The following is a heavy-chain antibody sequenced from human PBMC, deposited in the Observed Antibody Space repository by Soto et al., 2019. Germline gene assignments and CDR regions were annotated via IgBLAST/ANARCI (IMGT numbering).Heavy chain of an antibody. V-gene: IGHV5-51*01. CDR2: IYPGDSDT. J-gene: IGHJ3*02. D-gene: IGHD5-12*01. CDR1: GYSFTSYW. CDR3: ARRGDGYNDPFDI. Sequence: SGESLKISCKGSGYSFTSYWIGWVRQVPGKGLEWMGIIYPGDSDTRYSPSFQGQVTISADKSISTAYLQWSSLKASDTAMYYCARRGDGYNDPFDIWGQGTMVTVSS.